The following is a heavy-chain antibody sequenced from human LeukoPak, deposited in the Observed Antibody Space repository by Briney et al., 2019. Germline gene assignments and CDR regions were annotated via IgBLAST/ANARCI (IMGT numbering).Heavy chain of an antibody. Sequence: SQTRSLTCTVSGGSISSGGYYWSWIRQHPGKGLEWIGYIYYSGSTYYNPSLKSRVTISVDTSKNQFSLKLSSVTAADTAVYYCARVSLNWFDPWGQGTLVTVSS. CDR2: IYYSGST. CDR3: ARVSLNWFDP. V-gene: IGHV4-31*03. J-gene: IGHJ5*02. CDR1: GGSISSGGYY.